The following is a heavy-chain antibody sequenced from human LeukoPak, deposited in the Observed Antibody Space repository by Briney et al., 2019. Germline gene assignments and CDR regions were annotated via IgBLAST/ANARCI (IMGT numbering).Heavy chain of an antibody. Sequence: SETLSLTCAVSGGSISRGGYSWSWIRQPPGKGLEWIGYIYHSGSTYHNPSLKSRVTISVDRSKNQFSLKLSSVTAADTAVYYCARGVSAAGHLFDYWGQGTLVTVSS. D-gene: IGHD6-13*01. CDR1: GGSISRGGYS. CDR2: IYHSGST. CDR3: ARGVSAAGHLFDY. J-gene: IGHJ4*02. V-gene: IGHV4-30-2*01.